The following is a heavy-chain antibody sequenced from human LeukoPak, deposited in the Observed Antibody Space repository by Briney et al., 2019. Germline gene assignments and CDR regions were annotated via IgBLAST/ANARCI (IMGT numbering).Heavy chain of an antibody. CDR1: GFTFGNAW. J-gene: IGHJ4*02. Sequence: GGSLRLSCAASGFTFGNAWMSWVRQAPGKGLEWVGRIKSKTDGGTPDYVAPLKGRLTISRDDSQNTLYLQMNSLKTEDTALYYCTTDIRRSNVWPYSVYWGQGTLVTVSS. CDR3: TTDIRRSNVWPYSVY. V-gene: IGHV3-15*01. D-gene: IGHD6-19*01. CDR2: IKSKTDGGTP.